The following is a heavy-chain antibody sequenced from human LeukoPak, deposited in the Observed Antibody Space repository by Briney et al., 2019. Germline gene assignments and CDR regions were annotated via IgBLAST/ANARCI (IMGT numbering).Heavy chain of an antibody. Sequence: GGSLRLSCAASGFTSDDYAMHWIRQAPGKGLEWVSGISWNSGSIGYADSVKGRFTISRDNAKNSLYLQMNSLRAEDTALYYCAKDRYSSGSGWFDPWGQGTLVTVSS. CDR1: GFTSDDYA. J-gene: IGHJ5*02. CDR2: ISWNSGSI. V-gene: IGHV3-9*02. CDR3: AKDRYSSGSGWFDP. D-gene: IGHD6-19*01.